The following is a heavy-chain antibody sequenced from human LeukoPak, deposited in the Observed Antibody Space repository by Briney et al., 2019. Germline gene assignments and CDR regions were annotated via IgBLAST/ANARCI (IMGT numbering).Heavy chain of an antibody. J-gene: IGHJ6*02. D-gene: IGHD1-1*01. Sequence: GRSLRLSCAASGFTFSSYWMSWVRQAPGQGLEWVAAIKEDGSEKDYVDSVKGRFTISRDNAKNSLYLQMNSLRAEDTAVYYCATYTNWVAGDVWGQGTTVSVSS. CDR3: ATYTNWVAGDV. CDR1: GFTFSSYW. V-gene: IGHV3-7*01. CDR2: IKEDGSEK.